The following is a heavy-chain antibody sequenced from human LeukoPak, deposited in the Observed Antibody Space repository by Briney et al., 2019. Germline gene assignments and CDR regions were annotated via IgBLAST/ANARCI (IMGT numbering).Heavy chain of an antibody. J-gene: IGHJ6*04. CDR1: GFTFTTYS. V-gene: IGHV3-48*04. D-gene: IGHD3-10*02. CDR2: ISSSGSTI. Sequence: GGSLRLSCEASGFTFTTYSMTWVRQAPGKGLEWVSYISSSGSTIYYADSVKGRFTISRDNAKNSLYLQMNSLRAEDTAVYYCAELGITMIGGVWGKGTTVTISS. CDR3: AELGITMIGGV.